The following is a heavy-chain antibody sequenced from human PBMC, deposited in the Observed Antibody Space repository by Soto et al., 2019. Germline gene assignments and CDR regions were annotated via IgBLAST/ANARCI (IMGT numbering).Heavy chain of an antibody. CDR2: INHSGST. V-gene: IGHV4-34*01. D-gene: IGHD4-17*01. J-gene: IGHJ1*01. CDR1: GGSFSGYY. Sequence: QVQLQQWGAGLLKPSETLSLTCAVYGGSFSGYYWSWIRQPPGKGLEWIGEINHSGSTNYNPSLKSRVTISVDTSKNQFSLKLSSVTAADTAVYYCARGTLEMTTVTKGYFQHWGQGTLVTVSS. CDR3: ARGTLEMTTVTKGYFQH.